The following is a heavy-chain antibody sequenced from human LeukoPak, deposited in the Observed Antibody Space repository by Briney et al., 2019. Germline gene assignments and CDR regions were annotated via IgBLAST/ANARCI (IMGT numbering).Heavy chain of an antibody. V-gene: IGHV4-38-2*02. Sequence: SETLSLTCAVSGYSISSGYYWGWLRQPPGKGLDWIGRIYHSGSTYYNPSHKSRVTISVDTTTNQLSLKLSSVPAADTAVYYCARDQRGSSSPEDQDYFDYWGQGKLVTVSS. CDR1: GYSISSGYY. J-gene: IGHJ4*02. CDR2: IYHSGST. CDR3: ARDQRGSSSPEDQDYFDY. D-gene: IGHD6-6*01.